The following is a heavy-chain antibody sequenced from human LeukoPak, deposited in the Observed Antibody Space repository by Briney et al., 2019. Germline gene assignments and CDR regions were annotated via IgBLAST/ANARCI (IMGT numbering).Heavy chain of an antibody. V-gene: IGHV4-59*01. CDR3: VRSPQLDP. CDR2: IYNSVTSY. J-gene: IGHJ5*02. Sequence: SETLSLTCTVSGGSISSYYCSWVRQPPAKGLEWIGYIYNSVTSYSDNSSLKSRVTISVDTSKNQFSLKLTSVTAADTAVYYCVRSPQLDPWGQGTLVTVSS. CDR1: GGSISSYY.